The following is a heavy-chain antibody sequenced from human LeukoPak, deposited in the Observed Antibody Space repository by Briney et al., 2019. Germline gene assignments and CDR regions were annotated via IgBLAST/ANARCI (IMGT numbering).Heavy chain of an antibody. D-gene: IGHD3-22*01. CDR3: ARGLYDSSGYLFDY. V-gene: IGHV4-31*02. CDR2: IYYSGST. CDR1: GGXXSSGGYY. J-gene: IGHJ4*02. Sequence: XLXXXXSGGXXSSGGYYWSWIRQHPGKGLEWIGYIYYSGSTYYNPSLKSRVTISVDTSKNQFSLKLSSVTAADTAVYYCARGLYDSSGYLFDYWGQGTLVTVSS.